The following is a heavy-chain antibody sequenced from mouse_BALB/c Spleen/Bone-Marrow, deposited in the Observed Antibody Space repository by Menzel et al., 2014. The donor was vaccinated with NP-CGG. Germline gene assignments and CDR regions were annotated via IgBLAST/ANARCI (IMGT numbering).Heavy chain of an antibody. J-gene: IGHJ4*01. CDR3: ARRGNYGAMDY. D-gene: IGHD2-1*01. CDR1: GYTFTSHW. CDR2: INPSNGRS. V-gene: IGHV1S81*02. Sequence: QVQLQQSGAELVKPGASVKLSCKASGYTFTSHWMHWVKRRPGQGLEWIGEINPSNGRSNYNEKFKSKATLTVDKSSSTAYMQLSSLTSEDSAVYYCARRGNYGAMDYWGRGTSVTVSS.